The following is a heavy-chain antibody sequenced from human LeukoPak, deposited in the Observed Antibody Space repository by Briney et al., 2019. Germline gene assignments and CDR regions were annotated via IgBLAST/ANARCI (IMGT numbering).Heavy chain of an antibody. D-gene: IGHD5-12*01. CDR3: AGTLYSGYGLGSLGAFDI. CDR2: MYSGGDT. J-gene: IGHJ3*02. Sequence: GGTLRLSCAASGFTVSSNYMSWIRQAPGKGLDWVSVMYSGGDTYYADSVQRLFTISRDNSKNTLYLRMNSLRAEDTAVYYCAGTLYSGYGLGSLGAFDIWGQGTMVTVSS. V-gene: IGHV3-53*01. CDR1: GFTVSSNY.